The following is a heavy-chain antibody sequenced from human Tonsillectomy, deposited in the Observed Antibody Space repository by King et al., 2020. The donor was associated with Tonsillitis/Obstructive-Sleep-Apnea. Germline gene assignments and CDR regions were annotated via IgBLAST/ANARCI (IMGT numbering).Heavy chain of an antibody. CDR1: GFTFSSYA. D-gene: IGHD5-18*01. CDR2: ISGSGGIT. Sequence: VQLVESGGGLVQPGGSLRLSCAASGFTFSSYAMSWVRQAPGKGLEWVSVISGSGGITYYADSVKGRFTISRDNSKNTLYLQMNSLRAEETAVYYCAKDGTAMEGFDYWGQGTLVTVSS. J-gene: IGHJ4*02. V-gene: IGHV3-23*04. CDR3: AKDGTAMEGFDY.